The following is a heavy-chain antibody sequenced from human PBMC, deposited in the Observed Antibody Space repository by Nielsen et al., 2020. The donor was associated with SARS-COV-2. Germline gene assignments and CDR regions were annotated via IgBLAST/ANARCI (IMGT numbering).Heavy chain of an antibody. Sequence: APVKVSCKASGYTFTDYYIHWVRQAPGQGLEWMGRINPYSGGINYAQKFQGTVTMTRDASISTVYMELTSDDTAVYYCARARATIFGLVMSYGMDVWGQGTTVAVTS. D-gene: IGHD3/OR15-3a*01. CDR2: INPYSGGI. CDR3: ARARATIFGLVMSYGMDV. CDR1: GYTFTDYY. V-gene: IGHV1-2*06. J-gene: IGHJ6*02.